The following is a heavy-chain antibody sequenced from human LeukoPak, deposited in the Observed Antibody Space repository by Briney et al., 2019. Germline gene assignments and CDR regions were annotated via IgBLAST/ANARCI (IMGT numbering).Heavy chain of an antibody. Sequence: SETLSLTCTVSGGSISSYYWSWIRQPPGKGLEWIGDIYYSGSTNYNPSLKSRVTISVDTSKNQFSLKLSSVTAADTAVYYCARNELQRYSSSWYIRDWGQGTLVTVSS. CDR3: ARNELQRYSSSWYIRD. D-gene: IGHD6-13*01. CDR2: IYYSGST. CDR1: GGSISSYY. V-gene: IGHV4-59*01. J-gene: IGHJ4*02.